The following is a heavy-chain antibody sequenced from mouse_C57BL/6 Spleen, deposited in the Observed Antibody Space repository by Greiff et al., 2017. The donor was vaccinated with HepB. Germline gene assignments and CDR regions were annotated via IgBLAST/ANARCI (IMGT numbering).Heavy chain of an antibody. D-gene: IGHD1-1*01. J-gene: IGHJ3*01. V-gene: IGHV1-18*01. CDR1: GYTFTDYN. Sequence: EVQLQQSGPELVKPGASVKIPCKASGYTFTDYNMDWVKQSHGKSLEWIGDINPNNGGTIYNQKFKGMATLTVDKSSSTAYMELRSLTSEDTAVYYCARYDHYYGSSYWFAYWGQGTLVTVSA. CDR2: INPNNGGT. CDR3: ARYDHYYGSSYWFAY.